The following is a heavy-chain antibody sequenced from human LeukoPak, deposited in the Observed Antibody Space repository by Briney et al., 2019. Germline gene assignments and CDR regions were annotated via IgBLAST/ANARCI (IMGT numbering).Heavy chain of an antibody. CDR1: GYSFTGHY. Sequence: ASVKVSCKSSGYSFTGHYMHWVRQAPGQGLEWMGVINPRGMSTIYAEKFQGRIIMTRDLSTTTDYMELSSLKSDDTAVYYCARDVGSGDGHNLDSWGHGTLVIVSS. CDR2: INPRGMST. CDR3: ARDVGSGDGHNLDS. V-gene: IGHV1-46*01. D-gene: IGHD5-24*01. J-gene: IGHJ5*01.